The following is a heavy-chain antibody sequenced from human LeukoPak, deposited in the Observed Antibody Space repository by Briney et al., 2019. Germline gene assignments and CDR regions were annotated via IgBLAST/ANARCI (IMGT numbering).Heavy chain of an antibody. V-gene: IGHV4-30-4*01. Sequence: PSETLSLTCTVSGGSLSSSDHYWSCIRQPPGKGLEWIAYIYYSGTAYYNPSLKSRVSISVDTSKNQFSLKLSSVPAADTAVYYCARGDSSSWSFKIWGQGTLVTVSS. CDR2: IYYSGTA. J-gene: IGHJ4*02. CDR1: GGSLSSSDHY. D-gene: IGHD6-13*01. CDR3: ARGDSSSWSFKI.